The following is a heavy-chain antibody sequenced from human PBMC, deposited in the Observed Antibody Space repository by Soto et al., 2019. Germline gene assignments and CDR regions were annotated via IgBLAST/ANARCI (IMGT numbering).Heavy chain of an antibody. D-gene: IGHD7-27*01. CDR1: GXPLSSSAW. CDR2: IYHSGST. Sequence: XTLSLPCTLSGXPLSSSAWLSWVLQAQGKGLQWIGYIYHSGSTNYNTSLRSRVTIAVKKPKNQFSLKLNPVTAAHTAIYYGARDRRRSNMGIDPWGQGTLGPVSS. CDR3: ARDRRRSNMGIDP. J-gene: IGHJ5*02. V-gene: IGHV4-4*02.